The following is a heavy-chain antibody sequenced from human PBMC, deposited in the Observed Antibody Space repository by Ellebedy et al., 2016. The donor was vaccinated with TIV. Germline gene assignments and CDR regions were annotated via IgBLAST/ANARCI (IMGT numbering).Heavy chain of an antibody. D-gene: IGHD1-1*01. J-gene: IGHJ4*02. V-gene: IGHV4-59*11. CDR3: ARGGTGTAYIDY. CDR2: SSYNGST. Sequence: MPSETLSLTCSVSGVSISGHWWSWIRQPPGKGLEWIGYSSYNGSTNYNPSLKSRVTISVDTSKNQFSLKLSSVTAADTAVYYCARGGTGTAYIDYWGQGTLVTVSS. CDR1: GVSISGHW.